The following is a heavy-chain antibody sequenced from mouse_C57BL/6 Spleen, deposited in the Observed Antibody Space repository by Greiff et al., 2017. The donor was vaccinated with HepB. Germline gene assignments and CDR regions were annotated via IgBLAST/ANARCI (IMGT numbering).Heavy chain of an antibody. CDR3: ARDRSWYFDV. CDR1: GFTFSSYA. CDR2: ISDGGSYT. V-gene: IGHV5-4*01. Sequence: DVHLVESGGGLVKPGGSLKLSCAASGFTFSSYAMSWARQTPEKRLEWVATISDGGSYTYYPDNVKGRFTISRDNAKNNLYLQMSHLKSEDTAMYYCARDRSWYFDVWGTGTTVTVSS. J-gene: IGHJ1*03. D-gene: IGHD2-14*01.